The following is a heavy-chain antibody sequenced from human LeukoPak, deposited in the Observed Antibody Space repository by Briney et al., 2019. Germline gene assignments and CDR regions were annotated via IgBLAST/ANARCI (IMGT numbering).Heavy chain of an antibody. CDR1: GGTFSSYA. Sequence: GASVKVSCKASGGTFSSYAISWVRQAPGQGLEWMGGIIPIFGTANYAQKFQGRVTITTDESTSTAYMELSSLRSEDTAVYYCASYSSSGLYYYYYMDVWGKGTTVTVSS. V-gene: IGHV1-69*05. J-gene: IGHJ6*03. CDR3: ASYSSSGLYYYYYMDV. D-gene: IGHD6-6*01. CDR2: IIPIFGTA.